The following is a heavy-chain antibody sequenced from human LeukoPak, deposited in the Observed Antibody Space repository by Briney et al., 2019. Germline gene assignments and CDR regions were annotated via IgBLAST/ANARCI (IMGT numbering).Heavy chain of an antibody. CDR3: AKARTHEYSNYNY. V-gene: IGHV3-23*01. Sequence: GGSLRLSCAASGFTFSSYAMSWVRQAPGKGLEWVSVISGSGDNTYYADSVKGRFTISKDNSKNTLYLQMNSLRAEDTAVYYCAKARTHEYSNYNYWGQGTLVTVSS. J-gene: IGHJ4*02. D-gene: IGHD4-11*01. CDR1: GFTFSSYA. CDR2: ISGSGDNT.